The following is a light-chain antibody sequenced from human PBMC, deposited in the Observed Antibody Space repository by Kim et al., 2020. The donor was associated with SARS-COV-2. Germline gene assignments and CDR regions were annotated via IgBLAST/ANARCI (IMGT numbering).Light chain of an antibody. CDR1: SSNIGSNG. V-gene: IGLV1-44*01. CDR2: SNN. Sequence: QSALTQPPSASGTPGQRVTISCSGSSSNIGSNGVNWYQQLPGAAPKLLIYSNNERPSGVPDRFSGSKSGTSASLGISGLQSEDEADYYCVAWDDSLNARLFGGGTQLTVL. J-gene: IGLJ2*01. CDR3: VAWDDSLNARL.